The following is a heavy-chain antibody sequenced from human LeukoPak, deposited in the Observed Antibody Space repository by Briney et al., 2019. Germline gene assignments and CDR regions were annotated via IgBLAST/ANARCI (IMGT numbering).Heavy chain of an antibody. J-gene: IGHJ4*02. CDR1: GFTFSSYA. V-gene: IGHV3-30*04. CDR3: ARDPGPNVFDY. Sequence: GGSLRLSCAASGFTFSSYAMHRVRQAPGKGLEWVAVISYDGSNKYYADSVKGRFTISRDNSKNTLYLQMNSLRAEDTAVYYCARDPGPNVFDYWGQGTLVTVSS. CDR2: ISYDGSNK. D-gene: IGHD1-1*01.